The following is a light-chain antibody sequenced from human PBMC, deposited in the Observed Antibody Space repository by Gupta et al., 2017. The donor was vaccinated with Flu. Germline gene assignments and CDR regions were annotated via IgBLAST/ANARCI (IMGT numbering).Light chain of an antibody. CDR2: DVS. CDR1: SDVGGYNY. Sequence: SDVGGYNYVSWYQQHPGKAPKLMIYDVSNRPSGVSNRFSGSKSGNTASLTISGLQAEDEADYYCSSYTSSSTPPYVFGTGTKVTVL. V-gene: IGLV2-14*04. J-gene: IGLJ1*01. CDR3: SSYTSSSTPPYV.